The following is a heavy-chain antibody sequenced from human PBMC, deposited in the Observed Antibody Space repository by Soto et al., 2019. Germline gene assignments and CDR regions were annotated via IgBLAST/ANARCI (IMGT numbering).Heavy chain of an antibody. CDR1: GGSISSGGYY. CDR2: IYYSGST. D-gene: IGHD3-22*01. Sequence: PSETLSLTCTVSGGSISSGGYYWSWIRQHPGKGLEWIGYIYYSGSTYYNPSLKSRVTISVDTSKNQFSLKLSSVTAADTAVYYCARAIREYYYDSSGYYRSEYFQHWGQGTLVTVSS. J-gene: IGHJ1*01. V-gene: IGHV4-31*03. CDR3: ARAIREYYYDSSGYYRSEYFQH.